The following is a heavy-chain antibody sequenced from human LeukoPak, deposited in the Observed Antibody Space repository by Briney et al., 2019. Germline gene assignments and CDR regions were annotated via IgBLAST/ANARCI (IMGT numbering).Heavy chain of an antibody. CDR2: INPNSGGT. CDR3: ARIPRRAAAAGGWFDP. CDR1: GYTFTGYY. D-gene: IGHD2-15*01. Sequence: EASVKVSCKASGYTFTGYYMHWVRQAPGQGLEWMGWINPNSGGTNYAQKFQGRVTMTRDTSISTAYMELSRLRSDDTAVYYCARIPRRAAAAGGWFDPWGQGTLVTVSS. V-gene: IGHV1-2*02. J-gene: IGHJ5*02.